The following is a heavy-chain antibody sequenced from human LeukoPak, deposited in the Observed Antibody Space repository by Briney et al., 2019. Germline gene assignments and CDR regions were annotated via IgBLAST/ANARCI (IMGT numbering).Heavy chain of an antibody. D-gene: IGHD6-19*01. J-gene: IGHJ4*02. Sequence: SETLSLTSAVSGGSISSNNWWSWVRQPPGKGLEWIGDIYHSGSTNYSPSLKSRVTISVDKSKNQFFLKLNSVTAADTAVYYCGRLMAGLDWGQGTLVTVSS. V-gene: IGHV4-4*02. CDR3: GRLMAGLD. CDR1: GGSISSNNW. CDR2: IYHSGST.